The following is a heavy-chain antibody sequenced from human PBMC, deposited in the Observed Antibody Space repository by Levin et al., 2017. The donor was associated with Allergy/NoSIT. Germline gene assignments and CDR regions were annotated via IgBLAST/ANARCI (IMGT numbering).Heavy chain of an antibody. V-gene: IGHV3-21*01. Sequence: ETLSLTCAASGFTFSSYSMNWVRQAPGKGLEWVSSISSSSSYIYYADSVKGRFTISRDNAKNSLYLQMNSLRAEDTAVYYCARDNFIDDYVWGSYRYRGADFDYWGQGTLVTVSS. CDR1: GFTFSSYS. CDR2: ISSSSSYI. D-gene: IGHD3-16*02. J-gene: IGHJ4*02. CDR3: ARDNFIDDYVWGSYRYRGADFDY.